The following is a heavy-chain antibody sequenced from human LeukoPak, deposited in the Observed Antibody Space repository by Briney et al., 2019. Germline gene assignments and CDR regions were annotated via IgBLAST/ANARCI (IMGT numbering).Heavy chain of an antibody. J-gene: IGHJ5*02. CDR3: ARARGSTSLNWFDP. Sequence: SVKVSRKASGGTFSSYAISWVRQAPGQGLEWMGGIIPIFGTANYAQKFQGRVTITTDESTSTAYMELSSLRSEDTAVYYCARARGSTSLNWFDPWGQGTLVTVSS. CDR2: IIPIFGTA. V-gene: IGHV1-69*05. CDR1: GGTFSSYA. D-gene: IGHD2-2*01.